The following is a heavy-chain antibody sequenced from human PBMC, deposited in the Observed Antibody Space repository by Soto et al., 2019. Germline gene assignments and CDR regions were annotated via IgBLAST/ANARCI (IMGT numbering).Heavy chain of an antibody. Sequence: QVQLVESGGGVVQPGRSLRLSCAASGFTFSSYGMHWVRQAPGKGLXXXXVISYDGSNKYYADSVKGRFTISRDNSKXXXXXXXXXXXXXXXXXXXXXXXXXXXXXXXXDAXDIWGQGTMVTVSS. V-gene: IGHV3-30*03. CDR3: XXXXXXXXXXXXDAXDI. CDR2: ISYDGSNK. J-gene: IGHJ3*02. CDR1: GFTFSSYG.